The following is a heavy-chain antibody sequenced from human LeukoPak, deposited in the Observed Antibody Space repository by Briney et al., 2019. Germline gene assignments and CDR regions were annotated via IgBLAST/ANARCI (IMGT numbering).Heavy chain of an antibody. V-gene: IGHV3-7*01. Sequence: HPGGSLRLSCVASGFAFSSYWMSWVRQAPGKGLELVANISPDGSAEDYVDSVRGRFAISRDNAKRSLYLQMNSLSPEDTAVYYCANQAYSQFDYRGQGTLVSVSS. J-gene: IGHJ4*02. D-gene: IGHD4-11*01. CDR3: ANQAYSQFDY. CDR1: GFAFSSYW. CDR2: ISPDGSAE.